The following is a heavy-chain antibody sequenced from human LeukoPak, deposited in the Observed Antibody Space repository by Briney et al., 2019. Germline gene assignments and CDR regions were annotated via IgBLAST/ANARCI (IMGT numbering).Heavy chain of an antibody. CDR1: GFTLSSNY. V-gene: IGHV3-53*01. CDR3: ASHSYYYYYMDV. J-gene: IGHJ6*03. CDR2: IYSGGST. Sequence: GGSLRLSCAASGFTLSSNYMSWVRQAPGKGLEWVSFIYSGGSTYYADSVKGRFTISRDNSKNTLYLQMNSLRAEDTAVYYCASHSYYYYYMDVWGKGTTVTISS.